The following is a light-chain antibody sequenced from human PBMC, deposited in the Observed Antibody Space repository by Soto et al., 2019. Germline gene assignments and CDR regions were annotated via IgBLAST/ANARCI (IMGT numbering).Light chain of an antibody. J-gene: IGKJ2*01. CDR1: QSVYGSY. CDR3: QQYGSSLMYT. Sequence: EIVLTQSPGTLSLSPGDRATLSCRASQSVYGSYLAWYQQKPGQAPRLLMYAASSRATGIPERFSGSGSGTDFSLTISRLEPEDFAVHYCQQYGSSLMYTFGQGTKLEI. CDR2: AAS. V-gene: IGKV3-20*01.